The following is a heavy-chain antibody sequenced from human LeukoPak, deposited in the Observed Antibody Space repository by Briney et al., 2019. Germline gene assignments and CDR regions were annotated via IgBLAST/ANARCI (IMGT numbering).Heavy chain of an antibody. CDR2: IYYSGST. CDR3: ARDRGCTNGVCYRDFDY. V-gene: IGHV4-59*01. J-gene: IGHJ4*02. Sequence: PSETPSLTCTVSGGSISSYYWSWIRQPPGKGLEWIGYIYYSGSTKYNPSLKSRVTISVDTSKNQFSLKLSSVTAADTAVYYCARDRGCTNGVCYRDFDYWGQGTLVTVSS. D-gene: IGHD2-8*01. CDR1: GGSISSYY.